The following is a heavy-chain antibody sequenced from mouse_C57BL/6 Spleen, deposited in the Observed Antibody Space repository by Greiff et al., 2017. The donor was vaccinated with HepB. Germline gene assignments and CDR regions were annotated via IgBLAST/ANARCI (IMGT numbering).Heavy chain of an antibody. J-gene: IGHJ2*01. V-gene: IGHV1-72*01. CDR2: IDPNSGGT. CDR1: GYTFTSYW. Sequence: QVQLQQPGAELVKPGASVKLSCKASGYTFTSYWMHWVKQRPGRGLEWIGRIDPNSGGTKYNEKFKSKATLTVDKPSSTAYMQISSLTSEDSAVYYCAREDLYYGSSSDYWGQGTTLTVSS. CDR3: AREDLYYGSSSDY. D-gene: IGHD1-1*01.